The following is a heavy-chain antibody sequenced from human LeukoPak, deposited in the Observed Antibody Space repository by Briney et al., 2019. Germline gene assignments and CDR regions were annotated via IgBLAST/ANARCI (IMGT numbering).Heavy chain of an antibody. CDR1: GGSFSGYY. J-gene: IGHJ4*02. CDR2: INHSGST. CDR3: ARGGSTVTPFDY. D-gene: IGHD4-17*01. Sequence: SETLSLTCAVYGGSFSGYYWSWIRQPPGKGLEWIGEINHSGSTNYNPSLKSRVTISVDSSTNHFSLRLTSVTAADTAVYYCARGGSTVTPFDYWGQGTLVTVSS. V-gene: IGHV4-34*01.